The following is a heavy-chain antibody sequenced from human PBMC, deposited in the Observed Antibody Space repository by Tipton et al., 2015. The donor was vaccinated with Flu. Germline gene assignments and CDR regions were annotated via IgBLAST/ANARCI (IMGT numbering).Heavy chain of an antibody. CDR3: ASYSSGYSLDY. CDR2: ISSSSSYI. CDR1: GFTFSSYT. Sequence: SGFTFSSYTMNWVRQAPGKGLEWVSSISSSSSYIYYADSVKGRFTISRDNAKNSLYLQMNSLRAEDTAVYYCASYSSGYSLDYWGQGTLVTVSS. V-gene: IGHV3-21*01. D-gene: IGHD3-22*01. J-gene: IGHJ4*02.